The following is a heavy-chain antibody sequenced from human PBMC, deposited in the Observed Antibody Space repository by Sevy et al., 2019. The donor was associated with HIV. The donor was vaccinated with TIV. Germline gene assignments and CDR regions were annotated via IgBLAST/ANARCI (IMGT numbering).Heavy chain of an antibody. CDR2: IYFPGTT. J-gene: IGHJ4*02. Sequence: LLQLPETLSLTCSVSGGSISSYFWTWVRQSPGKGLEWIGNIYFPGTTDYSPSLKSRVTLSLDTSKSQFSLTLKSVTAADTAIYFCARDSTTRPRVLDYWGQGTLVTVSS. D-gene: IGHD1-1*01. V-gene: IGHV4-59*01. CDR1: GGSISSYF. CDR3: ARDSTTRPRVLDY.